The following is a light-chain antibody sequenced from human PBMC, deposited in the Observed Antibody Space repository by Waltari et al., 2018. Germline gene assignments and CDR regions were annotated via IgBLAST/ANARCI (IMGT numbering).Light chain of an antibody. CDR1: TSNIGAGYD. CDR3: QSYDNSLSGRWV. CDR2: RYP. V-gene: IGLV1-40*01. J-gene: IGLJ3*02. Sequence: QSVLTQPPSVSGAPGQRVTIPCTGSTSNIGAGYDVHWYQQLPGTSPKLLTFRYPNRPVGVPDRFSGSKSGTSASLAITGLQAEDEADYYCQSYDNSLSGRWVFGGGTKLTVL.